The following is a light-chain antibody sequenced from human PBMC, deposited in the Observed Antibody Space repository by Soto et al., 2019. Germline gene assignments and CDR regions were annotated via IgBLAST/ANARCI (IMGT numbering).Light chain of an antibody. CDR1: QTISTY. V-gene: IGKV1-39*01. CDR3: QQNFRAPTT. Sequence: DIQMTPSPFSLSASVGDRVTITCRARQTISTYLNWYQQKPGRDPKLQIHAASNLRGQTPSRVSGSGANTDFNLTRNSLQPEDFATNDIQQNFRAPTTFGPRTK. CDR2: AAS. J-gene: IGKJ3*01.